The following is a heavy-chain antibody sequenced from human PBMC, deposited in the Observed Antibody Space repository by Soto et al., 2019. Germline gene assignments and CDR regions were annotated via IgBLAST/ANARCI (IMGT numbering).Heavy chain of an antibody. CDR1: GFTFSSYA. CDR2: ISYDGSNR. V-gene: IGHV3-30-3*01. J-gene: IGHJ4*02. CDR3: AKDRGALRWSEEHYYFDY. Sequence: QVQLVESGGGVVQPGRSLRLSCAASGFTFSSYAMHWVRQAPGKGLEWVAVISYDGSNRYYADAVKGRFTISRDNSKNTLYLQTNSLSTEDTAVYYCAKDRGALRWSEEHYYFDYWGQGSLVTVSS. D-gene: IGHD4-17*01.